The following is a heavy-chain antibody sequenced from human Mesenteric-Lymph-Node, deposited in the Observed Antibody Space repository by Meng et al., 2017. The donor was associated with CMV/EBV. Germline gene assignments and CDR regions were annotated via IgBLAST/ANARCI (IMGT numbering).Heavy chain of an antibody. CDR1: GFTFSNYG. V-gene: IGHV3-33*06. CDR2: IWYDGSNK. J-gene: IGHJ3*02. CDR3: AKDGEEGAFDI. Sequence: GGSLRLSCAASGFTFSNYGMHWVRQAPGKGLEWVAVIWYDGSNKYYADSVKGRFTISRDNSKNTLYLQVNSLRAEDTAVYYCAKDGEEGAFDIWGQGTMVTVSS.